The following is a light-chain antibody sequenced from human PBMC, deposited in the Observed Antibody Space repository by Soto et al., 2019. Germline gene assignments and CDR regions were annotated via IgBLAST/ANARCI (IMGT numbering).Light chain of an antibody. V-gene: IGKV1-5*03. CDR1: QSISPW. J-gene: IGKJ1*01. Sequence: DIQMTQSPSTLSVSVGDRVTITCRASQSISPWLAWYQQIPGEAPKLLIYKASSLESWVPSRFSGSGSGTEFTLTISSLQPDDVATYYCQQYATYWTFGQGTKVEIK. CDR3: QQYATYWT. CDR2: KAS.